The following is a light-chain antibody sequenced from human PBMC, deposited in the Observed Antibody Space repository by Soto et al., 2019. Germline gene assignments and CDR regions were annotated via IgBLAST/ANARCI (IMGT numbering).Light chain of an antibody. J-gene: IGLJ2*01. Sequence: QSALTQPPSASGSPGQSVTISCTGTSSDVGGYNYVSWYQQHPGKAPKLMIYEVTKRPSGVPDRFSGSKSGNTASLTVSGLQAEDEADYYCSSYAGNYIVLLGGGTQLTVL. V-gene: IGLV2-8*01. CDR3: SSYAGNYIVL. CDR2: EVT. CDR1: SSDVGGYNY.